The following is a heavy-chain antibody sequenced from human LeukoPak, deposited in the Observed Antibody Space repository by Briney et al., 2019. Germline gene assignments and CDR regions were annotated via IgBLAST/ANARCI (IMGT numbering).Heavy chain of an antibody. Sequence: SETLSLTCTVSGGSITTDSYYWAWIRQTPGRGPEWIGSVYYTGGTYYSPSLQSRVAISVDTSKNEFSLRVNSVTAADTGVYYCATLGFYYGSGRSWFAPWGQGILVSVSS. CDR3: ATLGFYYGSGRSWFAP. V-gene: IGHV4-39*01. CDR1: GGSITTDSYY. CDR2: VYYTGGT. D-gene: IGHD3-10*01. J-gene: IGHJ5*02.